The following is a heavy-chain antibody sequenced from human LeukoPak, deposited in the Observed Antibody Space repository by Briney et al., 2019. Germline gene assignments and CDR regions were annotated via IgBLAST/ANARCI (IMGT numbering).Heavy chain of an antibody. CDR1: GFTFSSFS. Sequence: NPGGSLRLSCAASGFTFSSFSMSWVRQAPGKGLEWVANIKQDGSEKYYVDSVKGRFTISRDNAKNSLYLQMNSLRAEDTAVYYCARGSSSWYYGGSNNWFDPWGQGTLVTVSS. CDR3: ARGSSSWYYGGSNNWFDP. CDR2: IKQDGSEK. V-gene: IGHV3-7*01. D-gene: IGHD6-13*01. J-gene: IGHJ5*02.